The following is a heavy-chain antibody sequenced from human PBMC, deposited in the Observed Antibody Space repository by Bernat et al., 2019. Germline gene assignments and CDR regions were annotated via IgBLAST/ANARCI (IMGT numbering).Heavy chain of an antibody. V-gene: IGHV3-53*04. CDR3: ARDREGSWFDP. J-gene: IGHJ5*02. CDR2: IYSGGST. D-gene: IGHD5-24*01. CDR1: GFTVSSNY. Sequence: EVQLVESGGGLVQLGGSLRLSCAASGFTVSSNYMSWVRQAPGKGLEWVSVIYSGGSTYYADSVKGRFTISRHNSKNTLYLQMNSLRAEDTVVYYCARDREGSWFDPWGQGTLVTVSS.